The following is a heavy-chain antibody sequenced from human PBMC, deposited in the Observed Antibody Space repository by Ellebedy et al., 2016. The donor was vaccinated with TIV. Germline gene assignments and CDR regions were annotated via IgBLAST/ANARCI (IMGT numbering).Heavy chain of an antibody. CDR2: ISGNGNST. V-gene: IGHV3-23*01. Sequence: GESLKISCAASGFTFSSYAMSWVRQAPGKGLEWVSAISGNGNSTYYADSVKGRFTISRDNSKNTLYLQMNSLRAEDTAVYFCPKDRYGDYVVYFDYWGQGTLVTVSS. CDR3: PKDRYGDYVVYFDY. J-gene: IGHJ4*02. D-gene: IGHD4-17*01. CDR1: GFTFSSYA.